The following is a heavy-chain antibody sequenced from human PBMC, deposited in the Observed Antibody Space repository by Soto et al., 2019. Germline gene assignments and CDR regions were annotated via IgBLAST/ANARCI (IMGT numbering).Heavy chain of an antibody. D-gene: IGHD2-15*01. J-gene: IGHJ5*02. CDR2: IIPIFGTA. Sequence: QVQLVQSGAEVKKPGSSVKVSCKASGGTFSSYAISWVRQAPGQGLEWMGGIIPIFGTANHAQKFQGRVTITADESTSTAYMELSSLRSEDTAVYYCARSLPSGGITSPNWFDPWGQGTLVTVSS. V-gene: IGHV1-69*01. CDR1: GGTFSSYA. CDR3: ARSLPSGGITSPNWFDP.